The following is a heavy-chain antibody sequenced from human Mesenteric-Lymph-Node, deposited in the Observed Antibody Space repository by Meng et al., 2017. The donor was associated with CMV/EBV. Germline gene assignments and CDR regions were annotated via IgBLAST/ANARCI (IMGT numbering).Heavy chain of an antibody. CDR1: GFTFDSYW. Sequence: GESLKISCAASGFTFDSYWMTWVRQAPGKGLEWVANINQDGSEKYYVDSVKGRFTISRDNAKNSVYLEMNSLRGEDTAVYYCSRDRAMDDYWGQGTLVTVS. D-gene: IGHD3-10*01. CDR2: INQDGSEK. V-gene: IGHV3-7*01. CDR3: SRDRAMDDY. J-gene: IGHJ4*02.